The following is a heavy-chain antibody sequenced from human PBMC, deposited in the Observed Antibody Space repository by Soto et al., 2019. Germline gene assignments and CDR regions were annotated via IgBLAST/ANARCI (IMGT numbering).Heavy chain of an antibody. CDR1: GYTFTSYY. CDR2: INPSGGST. V-gene: IGHV1-46*01. D-gene: IGHD3-22*01. J-gene: IGHJ4*02. CDR3: ASSTYYYDSSGYYHS. Sequence: ASVKVSCKASGYTFTSYYMHWVRQAPGQGLEWMGIINPSGGSTSYAQKFQGRVTMTRDTSTSTVYMELSSLRSEDTAVYYCASSTYYYDSSGYYHSWGQGTLVTVSS.